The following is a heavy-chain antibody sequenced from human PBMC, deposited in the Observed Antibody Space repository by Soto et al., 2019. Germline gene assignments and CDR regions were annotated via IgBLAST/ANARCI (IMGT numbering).Heavy chain of an antibody. V-gene: IGHV3-30*03. CDR2: ISYDGSNK. CDR1: GFTVSSNY. J-gene: IGHJ6*02. D-gene: IGHD3-3*01. CDR3: ARGYDFWSGYYYPYGMDV. Sequence: PGGSLRLSCAASGFTVSSNYMSWVRQAPGKGLEWVAVISYDGSNKNHADTVKGRFTISRDNSKNTLYLQMNSLRAEDTAVYYCARGYDFWSGYYYPYGMDVWGQGTTVTVSS.